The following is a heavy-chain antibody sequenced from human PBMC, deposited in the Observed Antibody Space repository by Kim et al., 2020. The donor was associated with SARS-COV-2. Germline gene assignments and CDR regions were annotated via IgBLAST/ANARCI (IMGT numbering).Heavy chain of an antibody. CDR1: GYSFTSYW. J-gene: IGHJ4*02. Sequence: GESLKISCKGSGYSFTSYWISWVRQMPGKGLEWMGRIDPSDSYTNYSPSFQGHVTISADKSISTAYLQWSSLKASDTAMYYCASWGSVGVATIAVFDYWGQGTLVTVSS. CDR2: IDPSDSYT. CDR3: ASWGSVGVATIAVFDY. V-gene: IGHV5-10-1*01. D-gene: IGHD5-12*01.